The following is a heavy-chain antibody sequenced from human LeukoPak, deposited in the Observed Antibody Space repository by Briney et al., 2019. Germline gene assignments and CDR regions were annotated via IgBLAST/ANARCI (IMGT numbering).Heavy chain of an antibody. J-gene: IGHJ6*02. CDR1: GGTFSSYA. CDR2: IIPILGIA. CDR3: ASPYYYDSSGYYGMDV. Sequence: SVKVSCKASGGTFSSYAISWVRQAPGQGLEWMGRIIPILGIANYAQKFQGRVTITADKSTSTAYMELGSLRSEDTAVYYCASPYYYDSSGYYGMDVWGQGTTVTVSS. V-gene: IGHV1-69*04. D-gene: IGHD3-22*01.